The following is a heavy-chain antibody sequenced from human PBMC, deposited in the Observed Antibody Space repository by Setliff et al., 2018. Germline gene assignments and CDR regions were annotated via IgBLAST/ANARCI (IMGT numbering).Heavy chain of an antibody. V-gene: IGHV3-20*04. CDR1: GFSFHDYG. Sequence: GGSLRLSCAVSGFSFHDYGMGWVRQAPGKGLEWVSSINWNGVSIGYADPVKGRFTISRDDGKNSLYLQMNSLRAEDTAVYYCSTKGVPGTGGQGTRVTVSS. CDR3: STKGVPGT. D-gene: IGHD1-1*01. J-gene: IGHJ4*02. CDR2: INWNGVSI.